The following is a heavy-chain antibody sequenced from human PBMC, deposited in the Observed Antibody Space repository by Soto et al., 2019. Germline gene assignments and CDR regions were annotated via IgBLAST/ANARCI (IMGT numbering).Heavy chain of an antibody. CDR2: INHSGST. D-gene: IGHD6-19*01. J-gene: IGHJ2*01. Sequence: SETLSLTCAVYGGSFSGYYWSWIRQPPGKGLEWIGEINHSGSTNYNPSLKRRATISVDTSKNQVSLKLTSVTAADTAVYYCARLASGWQYYYFDFWGRGTPVTVSS. V-gene: IGHV4-34*01. CDR3: ARLASGWQYYYFDF. CDR1: GGSFSGYY.